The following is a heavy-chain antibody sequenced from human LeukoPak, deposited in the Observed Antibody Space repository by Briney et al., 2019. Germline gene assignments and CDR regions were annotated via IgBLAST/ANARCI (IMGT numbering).Heavy chain of an antibody. D-gene: IGHD6-13*01. V-gene: IGHV3-66*01. CDR2: IYSGGST. Sequence: QPGGSLRLCCADSGLTFRNYAMSWVRQAPGKGLEWVSVIYSGGSTYYADSVKGRLTISRDNSKNTLYLQMNSLRAEDTAVYYCARDHSSREGLDAFDIWGQGTMVTVSS. CDR1: GLTFRNYA. J-gene: IGHJ3*02. CDR3: ARDHSSREGLDAFDI.